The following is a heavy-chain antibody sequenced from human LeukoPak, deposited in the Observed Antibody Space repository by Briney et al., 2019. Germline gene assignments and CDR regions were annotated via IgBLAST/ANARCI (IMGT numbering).Heavy chain of an antibody. Sequence: GASVKVSCKASGYTFTSYGISWVRQAPGQGLEWMGWISAYNGNTNYAQKLQGRVTMTTDTSTSTAYMELRSLRSDDTAVYYCARVRICLSCSGGSGPFDYWGQGTLVTVSS. V-gene: IGHV1-18*01. J-gene: IGHJ4*02. CDR3: ARVRICLSCSGGSGPFDY. CDR2: ISAYNGNT. D-gene: IGHD2-15*01. CDR1: GYTFTSYG.